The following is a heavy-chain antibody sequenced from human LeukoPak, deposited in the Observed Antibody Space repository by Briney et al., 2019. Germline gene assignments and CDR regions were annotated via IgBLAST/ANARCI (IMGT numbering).Heavy chain of an antibody. V-gene: IGHV3-30*18. D-gene: IGHD5-18*01. CDR3: AKGPGYSYAYFDY. CDR2: ISYDGSNK. Sequence: PGGSLRLSCAASGFTFSSYGMHWVRQAPGKGLEWVAVISYDGSNKYYADSVQGRFTISRDNSKNTLYLQMNSLRAEDTAVYYCAKGPGYSYAYFDYWGQGTLVTVS. J-gene: IGHJ4*02. CDR1: GFTFSSYG.